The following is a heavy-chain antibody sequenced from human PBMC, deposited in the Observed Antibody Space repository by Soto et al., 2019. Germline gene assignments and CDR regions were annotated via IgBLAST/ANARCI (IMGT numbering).Heavy chain of an antibody. J-gene: IGHJ4*02. V-gene: IGHV1-18*01. Sequence: QVQLVQSGAEVKKPGASVKVSCKASGYTFSSYAISWVRQAPGQGLEWMGWIITYNGNTNYAQKLQARGTMTTDTSTTTAYLPLRGPNSDDTAVYYGARTGPPVNYWGQGAVATVSS. CDR1: GYTFSSYA. CDR3: ARTGPPVNY. CDR2: IITYNGNT. D-gene: IGHD3-22*01.